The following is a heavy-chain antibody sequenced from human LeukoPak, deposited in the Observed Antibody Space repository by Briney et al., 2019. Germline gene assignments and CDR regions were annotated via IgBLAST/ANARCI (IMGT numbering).Heavy chain of an antibody. V-gene: IGHV3-21*01. CDR1: GFTFSSYS. J-gene: IGHJ5*02. Sequence: GGSLRLSCAASGFTFSSYSMNWVRQAPGKGLEWVSSISSSSSYIYYADSVKGRFTISRDNAKNSLYLQMNSLRAEDTAVYYCARVWAAAPLNWFDPWGQGTLVTVSS. CDR2: ISSSSSYI. CDR3: ARVWAAAPLNWFDP. D-gene: IGHD6-6*01.